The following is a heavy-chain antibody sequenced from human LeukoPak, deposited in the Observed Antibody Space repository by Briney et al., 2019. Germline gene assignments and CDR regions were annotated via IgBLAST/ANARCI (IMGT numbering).Heavy chain of an antibody. CDR3: ARGGYSSSWYYFDY. J-gene: IGHJ4*02. Sequence: ASVKVSCKASGGTFSSYAINWVRQAPGQGLEWMGGIIPIFGTANYAQKFQGRVTITADESTSTAYMELSSLRSEDTAVYYCARGGYSSSWYYFDYWGQGTLVTVSS. D-gene: IGHD6-13*01. CDR1: GGTFSSYA. CDR2: IIPIFGTA. V-gene: IGHV1-69*13.